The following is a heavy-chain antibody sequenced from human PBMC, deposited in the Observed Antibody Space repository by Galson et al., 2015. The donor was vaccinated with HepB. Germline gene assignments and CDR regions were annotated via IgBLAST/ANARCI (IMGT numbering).Heavy chain of an antibody. CDR3: AADVLLFGELLPTFDY. CDR1: GFTFTSSA. J-gene: IGHJ4*02. D-gene: IGHD3-10*02. V-gene: IGHV1-58*02. CDR2: IVVGSGNT. Sequence: SVKVSCKASGFTFTSSAMQWVRQARGQRLEWIGWIVVGSGNTNYAQKFQERVTITRDMSTSTAYMELSSLRSEDTAVYYCAADVLLFGELLPTFDYWGQGTLVTVSS.